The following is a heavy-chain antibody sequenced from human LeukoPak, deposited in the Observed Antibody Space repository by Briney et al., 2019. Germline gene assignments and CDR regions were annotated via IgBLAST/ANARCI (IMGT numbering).Heavy chain of an antibody. J-gene: IGHJ5*02. CDR1: GGSFSGYY. Sequence: SETLSLTCAVYGGSFSGYYWSWIRQPPGKGLEWIGEINHSGSTNYNPSLKSRVTISVDTSKNQFSLKLSSVTAADTAVYYCARDRRYDFWSGYYLNWFDPWGQGTLVTVSS. D-gene: IGHD3-3*01. CDR2: INHSGST. V-gene: IGHV4-34*01. CDR3: ARDRRYDFWSGYYLNWFDP.